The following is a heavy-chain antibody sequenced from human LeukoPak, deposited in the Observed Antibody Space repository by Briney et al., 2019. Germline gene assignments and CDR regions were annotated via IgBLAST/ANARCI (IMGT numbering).Heavy chain of an antibody. CDR3: AKDHKTGEMDY. Sequence: GGSLRLSCAASGFSVSVNYMSWVRQAPGKGLEWVSVLFASGYSKYADSVKGRFTISRDNAKNSLYLQMNSLRAEDTAVYYCAKDHKTGEMDYWGQGTLVTVSS. CDR2: LFASGYS. V-gene: IGHV3-66*01. J-gene: IGHJ4*02. CDR1: GFSVSVNY. D-gene: IGHD7-27*01.